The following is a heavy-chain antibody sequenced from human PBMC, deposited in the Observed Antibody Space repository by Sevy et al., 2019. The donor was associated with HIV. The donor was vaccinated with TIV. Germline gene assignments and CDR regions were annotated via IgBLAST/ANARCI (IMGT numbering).Heavy chain of an antibody. CDR1: GFTFSSYA. J-gene: IGHJ1*01. V-gene: IGHV3-23*01. CDR3: AKDRREYQLLYAYFQH. D-gene: IGHD2-2*02. CDR2: ISGSGGST. Sequence: GGSLRLSCAASGFTFSSYAMSWVRQVPGKGLEWVSAISGSGGSTYYADSVKGRFTISRDNSKNTLYLLMSSLRAEDTAVYYCAKDRREYQLLYAYFQHWGQGTLVTVSS.